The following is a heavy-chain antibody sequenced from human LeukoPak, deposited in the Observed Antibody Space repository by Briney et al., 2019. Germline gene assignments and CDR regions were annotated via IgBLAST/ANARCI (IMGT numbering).Heavy chain of an antibody. V-gene: IGHV1-18*01. D-gene: IGHD3-22*01. CDR3: ARDSEYYYDSSGYYYFLDYYYMDV. Sequence: ASVKVSCKASGYTFTSYGISWVRQAPGQGLEWMGWISAYNGNTNYAQKLQGRVTMTTDTSTSTAYMELSSLRSEDTAVYYCARDSEYYYDSSGYYYFLDYYYMDVWGKGTTVTISS. J-gene: IGHJ6*03. CDR2: ISAYNGNT. CDR1: GYTFTSYG.